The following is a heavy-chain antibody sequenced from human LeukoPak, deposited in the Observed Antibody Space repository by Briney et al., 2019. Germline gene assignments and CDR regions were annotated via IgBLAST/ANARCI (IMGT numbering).Heavy chain of an antibody. J-gene: IGHJ6*04. CDR1: GYTFTSYY. Sequence: ASVKVSCKASGYTFTSYYMHWVRQAPGQGLEWMGWINPNTGNTNYAQKFQGWVTMTRDTSINTAYMELSSLKSDDTAVYYCARVFVVRGFHYYGMDVWAKGPRSPSPQ. CDR2: INPNTGNT. D-gene: IGHD3-10*01. CDR3: ARVFVVRGFHYYGMDV. V-gene: IGHV1-2*04.